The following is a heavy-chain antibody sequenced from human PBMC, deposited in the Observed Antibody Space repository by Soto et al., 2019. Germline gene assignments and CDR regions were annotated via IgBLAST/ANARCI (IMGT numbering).Heavy chain of an antibody. V-gene: IGHV3-30*18. Sequence: QVQLVESGGGVVQPGRSLRLSCAAYGFTVSSYGMHWVRQAPGKGLHWVAVISYDGNNKYYADSVKGRFTISRDNSKNTLFLQMNSLRAEDTAVYYCAKDRRGWELSFDYWGQGTLVTVSS. CDR1: GFTVSSYG. CDR2: ISYDGNNK. J-gene: IGHJ4*02. D-gene: IGHD1-26*01. CDR3: AKDRRGWELSFDY.